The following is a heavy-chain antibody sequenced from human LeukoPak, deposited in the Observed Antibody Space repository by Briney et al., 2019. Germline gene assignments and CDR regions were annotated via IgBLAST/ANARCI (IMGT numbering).Heavy chain of an antibody. CDR3: ARGGSYLSAFDI. J-gene: IGHJ3*02. D-gene: IGHD1-26*01. V-gene: IGHV3-23*01. CDR1: GFTFSSYA. Sequence: GGSLRLSCAASGFTFSSYAMSWVRQAPGKGLEWVSDINGSGGSTYYADSVKGRFTISRDNSKNTLYLQMNGLRAEDTAVYYCARGGSYLSAFDIWGQGTMVTVSS. CDR2: INGSGGST.